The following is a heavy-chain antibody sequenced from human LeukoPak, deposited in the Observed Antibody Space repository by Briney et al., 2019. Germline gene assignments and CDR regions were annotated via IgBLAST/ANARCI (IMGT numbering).Heavy chain of an antibody. CDR1: GYTFTSYY. V-gene: IGHV1-46*01. CDR2: INPTGGST. J-gene: IGHJ4*02. Sequence: ASVKVSCKASGYTFTSYYMHWVRQAPGEGLEWMGIINPTGGSTSYAQKFQGRVTMTRDTSISTAYMELSRLRSDDTAVYYCARDWLVGATRAWGLDYWGQGTLVTVSS. D-gene: IGHD1-26*01. CDR3: ARDWLVGATRAWGLDY.